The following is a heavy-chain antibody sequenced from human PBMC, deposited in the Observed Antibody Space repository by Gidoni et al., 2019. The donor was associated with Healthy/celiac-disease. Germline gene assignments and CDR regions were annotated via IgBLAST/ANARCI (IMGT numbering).Heavy chain of an antibody. V-gene: IGHV3-30*04. CDR2: ISYDGSNK. Sequence: QVQLVESGGGVVQPGRSLRLSCAASGFTFRSYSMHWVRQAPGKGLEWVAVISYDGSNKYYADSVKGRFTISRDNSKNTLYLQMNSLRAEDTAVYYCARDLNSLAYCGGDCYSPADYWGQGTLVTVSS. J-gene: IGHJ4*02. D-gene: IGHD2-21*02. CDR3: ARDLNSLAYCGGDCYSPADY. CDR1: GFTFRSYS.